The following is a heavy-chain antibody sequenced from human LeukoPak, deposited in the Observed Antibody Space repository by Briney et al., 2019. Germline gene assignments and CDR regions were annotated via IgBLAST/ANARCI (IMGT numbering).Heavy chain of an antibody. J-gene: IGHJ5*02. Sequence: GGSLRLSCTASGFSFSSYAMTWVRQAPGKGLEWVAVISYDGSNKYYADSVKGRFTISRDDSKNTLYLQMNSLTAEDTAMYYCARLDIVLSWGQGALVTVSS. V-gene: IGHV3-30-3*01. CDR1: GFSFSSYA. D-gene: IGHD2-2*03. CDR3: ARLDIVLS. CDR2: ISYDGSNK.